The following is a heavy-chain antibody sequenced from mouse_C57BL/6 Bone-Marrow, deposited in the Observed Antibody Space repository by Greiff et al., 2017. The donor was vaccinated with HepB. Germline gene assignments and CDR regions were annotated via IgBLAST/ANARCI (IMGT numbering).Heavy chain of an antibody. D-gene: IGHD1-1*01. J-gene: IGHJ2*01. Sequence: EVKVVESVAELVRPGASVKLSCTASGFNIKNTYMHWVKQRPEQGLEWIGRIDPANGNTKYAPKFQGKATITADTSSNTAYLQLSSLTSEDTAIYYCARDLYYGSSSDYWGQGTTLTVSS. CDR2: IDPANGNT. V-gene: IGHV14-3*01. CDR1: GFNIKNTY. CDR3: ARDLYYGSSSDY.